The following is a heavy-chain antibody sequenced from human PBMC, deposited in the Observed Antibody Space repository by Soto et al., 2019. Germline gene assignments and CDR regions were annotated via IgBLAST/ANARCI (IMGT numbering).Heavy chain of an antibody. CDR3: AKDRGIVVVTGYGMDV. CDR1: GFTFSSYG. J-gene: IGHJ6*02. Sequence: QVQLVESGGGVVQPGRSLRLSCAASGFTFSSYGMHWVRQAPGKGLEWGAVISYDGSNKYYADSVKGRFTISRDNSKKTLYLQMNSLRAEDTAVYYCAKDRGIVVVTGYGMDVWGQGTTVTVSS. CDR2: ISYDGSNK. V-gene: IGHV3-30*18. D-gene: IGHD2-15*01.